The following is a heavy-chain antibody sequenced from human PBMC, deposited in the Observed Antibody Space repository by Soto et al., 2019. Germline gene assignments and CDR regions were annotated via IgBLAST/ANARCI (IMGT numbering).Heavy chain of an antibody. Sequence: SVKVSCKASGGTFSSYAISWVRQAPGQGLEWMGGVIPIFGTANYAQKFQGRVTITADESTSTAYMELSSLRSEDTAVYYCARDFDYYGSGSYYNLGYWGQGTLVTVSS. CDR3: ARDFDYYGSGSYYNLGY. CDR1: GGTFSSYA. J-gene: IGHJ4*02. D-gene: IGHD3-10*01. CDR2: VIPIFGTA. V-gene: IGHV1-69*13.